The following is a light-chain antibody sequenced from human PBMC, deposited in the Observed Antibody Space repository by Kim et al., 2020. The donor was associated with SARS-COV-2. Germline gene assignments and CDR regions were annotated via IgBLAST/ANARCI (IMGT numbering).Light chain of an antibody. V-gene: IGKV3-15*01. J-gene: IGKJ1*01. Sequence: ETMMTQSPATLSVSPGERATLSCRASQSINTNLAWFQQKPGQAPSLLIEDASTRATGIPARFSGSGSGADFTLTINGLQPEDSAVYYCQQYNDWPRSFVQGTKVDIK. CDR3: QQYNDWPRS. CDR1: QSINTN. CDR2: DAS.